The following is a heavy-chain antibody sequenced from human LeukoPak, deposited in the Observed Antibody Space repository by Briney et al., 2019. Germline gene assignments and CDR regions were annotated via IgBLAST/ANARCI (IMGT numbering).Heavy chain of an antibody. V-gene: IGHV1-24*01. J-gene: IGHJ4*02. CDR1: GYTLTELS. CDR3: VVPAGISSGYYFSV. Sequence: ASVTVSCKVSGYTLTELSMHWVRQAPGKGLEWMGGFDPEDGETIYAQKFQGRVTMTEDTSTDTAYMELSSLRSEDTAVYYCVVPAGISSGYYFSVWGQGTLVTVSS. D-gene: IGHD3-22*01. CDR2: FDPEDGET.